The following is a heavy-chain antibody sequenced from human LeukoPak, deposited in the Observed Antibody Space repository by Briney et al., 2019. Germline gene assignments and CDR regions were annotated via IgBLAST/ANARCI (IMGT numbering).Heavy chain of an antibody. CDR3: ARDRTIYDSSGYYEDY. J-gene: IGHJ4*02. D-gene: IGHD3-22*01. Sequence: PSETLSLTCTVSGYSISSYYWSWIRQPAGKGLEWIGRIYTSGSTNYNPSLKSRVTMSVDTSKNQFSLKLSSVTAADTAVYYCARDRTIYDSSGYYEDYWGQGTLVTVSS. CDR2: IYTSGST. CDR1: GYSISSYY. V-gene: IGHV4-4*07.